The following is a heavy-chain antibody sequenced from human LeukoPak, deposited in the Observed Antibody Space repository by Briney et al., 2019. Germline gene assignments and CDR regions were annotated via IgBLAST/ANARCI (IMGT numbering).Heavy chain of an antibody. J-gene: IGHJ4*02. D-gene: IGHD3-22*01. CDR3: ARLHGGYYPDY. Sequence: GGSLRLSCAASGFTFSSYSMNWVRQAPGKGLEWVSSISSSSSYTYYADSVKGRFTISRDNAKNSLYLQMNSLRAEDTAVYYCARLHGGYYPDYWGQGTLVTVSS. V-gene: IGHV3-21*01. CDR1: GFTFSSYS. CDR2: ISSSSSYT.